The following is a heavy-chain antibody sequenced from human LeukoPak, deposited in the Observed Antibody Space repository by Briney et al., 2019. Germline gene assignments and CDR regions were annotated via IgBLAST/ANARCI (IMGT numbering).Heavy chain of an antibody. Sequence: SETLSLTCAVSGYSISSGYYWGWIRQPPGKGMEWIGSIYHSGSTYYNPSLKSRVTISVDTSKNQFSLKLSSATAADTAVYYCARSLVVVPAAIDWFDTWGQGTLVTVYS. CDR2: IYHSGST. J-gene: IGHJ5*02. D-gene: IGHD2-2*01. V-gene: IGHV4-38-2*01. CDR3: ARSLVVVPAAIDWFDT. CDR1: GYSISSGYY.